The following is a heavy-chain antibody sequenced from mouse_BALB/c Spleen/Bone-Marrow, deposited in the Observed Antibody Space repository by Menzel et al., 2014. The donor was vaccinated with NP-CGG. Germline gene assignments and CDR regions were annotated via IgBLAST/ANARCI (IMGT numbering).Heavy chain of an antibody. CDR3: ATGYYAMDS. CDR1: GYTFTSYW. Sequence: VKVVESGAELAKPGASVKLSCKASGYTFTSYWMHWVKQRPGQGLEWFGYXNPTSGYTEYNQKFEDKATLTADKSSSTAYMQLGSLTSENSEVYYCATGYYAMDSWGQGSSVTVSS. CDR2: XNPTSGYT. J-gene: IGHJ4*01. V-gene: IGHV1-7*01.